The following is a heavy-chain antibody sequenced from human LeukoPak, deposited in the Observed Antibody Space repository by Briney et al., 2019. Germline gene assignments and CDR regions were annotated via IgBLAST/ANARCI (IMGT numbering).Heavy chain of an antibody. V-gene: IGHV4-4*07. CDR3: ARESQSPITIFGVVTTHGMDV. J-gene: IGHJ6*02. CDR1: GGSISSYY. D-gene: IGHD3-3*01. CDR2: IYTSGST. Sequence: SETLSLTCTVSGGSISSYYWSWIRQPAGKGLEWIGRIYTSGSTNYNPSLKSRVTMSVDTSKNQFSLKLSFVTAADTAVYYCARESQSPITIFGVVTTHGMDVWGQGTTVTVSS.